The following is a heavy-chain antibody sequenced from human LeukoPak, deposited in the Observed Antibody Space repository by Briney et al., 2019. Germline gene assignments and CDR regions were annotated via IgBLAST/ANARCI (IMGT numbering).Heavy chain of an antibody. V-gene: IGHV3-30*04. Sequence: GRSLRLSCAASGFTFSSYAMHWVRQAPGKGLEWVAVISYGGSNKYYADSVKGRFTISRDNSKNTLYLQMNSLRAEDTAVYYCARYGVVPAAISHYYGMDVWGKGTTVTVSS. CDR3: ARYGVVPAAISHYYGMDV. J-gene: IGHJ6*04. CDR2: ISYGGSNK. CDR1: GFTFSSYA. D-gene: IGHD2-2*02.